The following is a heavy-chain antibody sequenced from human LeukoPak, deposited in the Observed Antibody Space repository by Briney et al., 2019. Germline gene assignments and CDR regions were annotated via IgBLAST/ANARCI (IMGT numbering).Heavy chain of an antibody. Sequence: GGSLRLSCAASGFPFSTYAMTWVRQAPGKGLEWVSGITGSDSSTYYADSVRGRFTISRDNSKNTVFLQMSSLRADDTAIYYCARGATPYDYGGNSVYWGQGTLVTVSS. J-gene: IGHJ4*02. D-gene: IGHD4-23*01. CDR3: ARGATPYDYGGNSVY. V-gene: IGHV3-23*01. CDR1: GFPFSTYA. CDR2: ITGSDSST.